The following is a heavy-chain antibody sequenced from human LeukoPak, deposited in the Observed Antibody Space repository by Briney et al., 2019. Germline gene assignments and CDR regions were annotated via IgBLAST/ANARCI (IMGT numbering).Heavy chain of an antibody. J-gene: IGHJ6*03. CDR1: VFTFADYS. D-gene: IGHD6-19*01. V-gene: IGHV3-20*04. Sequence: GGSLRLSCAASVFTFADYSMSWVRAAPGEGLWRGSGINWNGGSPGYADSVRGRFTNSRDNDKNSLYLQMNSLRAEDTALYYCARGMNGYSSGWYRPYYYYYYMDVWGKGTTVTVSS. CDR3: ARGMNGYSSGWYRPYYYYYYMDV. CDR2: INWNGGSP.